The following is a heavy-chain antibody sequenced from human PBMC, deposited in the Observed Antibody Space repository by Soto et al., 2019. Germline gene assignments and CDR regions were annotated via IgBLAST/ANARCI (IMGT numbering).Heavy chain of an antibody. D-gene: IGHD2-2*01. V-gene: IGHV1-69*10. J-gene: IGHJ6*02. Sequence: ASVKVSCKASGGTFSSYAISWVRQAPGQGLEWMGGIIPILGIANYAQKFQGRVTITADKSTGTDYMELSSLRSEVTAVYYCASSYCSSSSCYLSDYYYYYGMDVWGQGTTVTVSS. CDR1: GGTFSSYA. CDR3: ASSYCSSSSCYLSDYYYYYGMDV. CDR2: IIPILGIA.